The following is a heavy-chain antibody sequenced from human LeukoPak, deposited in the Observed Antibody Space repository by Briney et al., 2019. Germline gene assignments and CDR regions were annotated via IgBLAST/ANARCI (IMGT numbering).Heavy chain of an antibody. CDR1: GGSITSSSYY. CDR2: IYYSGST. D-gene: IGHD3-22*01. CDR3: ARRTQYYYDSSGYYFDY. J-gene: IGHJ4*02. Sequence: SETLSLTRTVSGGSITSSSYYWGWVRQPPGKGLGWVWSIYYSGSTYYNPSLKSRVTISVDTSKNQFSLKLSSVTAADTAVYYCARRTQYYYDSSGYYFDYWGRGTVVTVSS. V-gene: IGHV4-39*01.